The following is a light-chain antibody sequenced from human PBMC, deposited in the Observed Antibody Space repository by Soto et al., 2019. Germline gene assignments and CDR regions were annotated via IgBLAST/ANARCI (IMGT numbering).Light chain of an antibody. J-gene: IGKJ1*01. CDR3: QQRTNWPPWT. CDR1: QSVSSY. Sequence: EIVLTQSPATLSLSPGERATLSCRASQSVSSYLDWYQQQPGQAPRLLIYDASNRATGTPARFSGSGSGTDFTLTISSLEPEDFAVYYCQQRTNWPPWTFGQGTKVEIK. CDR2: DAS. V-gene: IGKV3-11*01.